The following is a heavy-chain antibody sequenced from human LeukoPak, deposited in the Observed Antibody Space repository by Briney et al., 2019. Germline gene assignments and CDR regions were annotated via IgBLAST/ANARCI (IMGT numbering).Heavy chain of an antibody. Sequence: ASVKVSCKASGYTFTGYYMHWVRQAPGQGLEWMGRINPNSGGTNYAQKFQGRVTMTRDTSISTAYMELSRLRSDDTAVYYCARDLVGATDAFDIWGQGTMVTVSP. CDR2: INPNSGGT. D-gene: IGHD1-26*01. V-gene: IGHV1-2*06. CDR3: ARDLVGATDAFDI. J-gene: IGHJ3*02. CDR1: GYTFTGYY.